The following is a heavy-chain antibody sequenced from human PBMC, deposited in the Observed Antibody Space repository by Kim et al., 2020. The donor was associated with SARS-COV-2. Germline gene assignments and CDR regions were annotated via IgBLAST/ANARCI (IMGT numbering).Heavy chain of an antibody. CDR1: GFTFSSYS. CDR3: ARLLGYCSSTSCYLQQLRIFDY. CDR2: ISSSSSTI. J-gene: IGHJ4*02. D-gene: IGHD2-2*01. Sequence: GGSLRLSCAASGFTFSSYSMNWVRQAPGKGLEWVSYISSSSSTIYYADSVKGRFTISRDNAKNSLYLQMNSLRDEDTAVYYCARLLGYCSSTSCYLQQLRIFDYWGQGTLVTVSS. V-gene: IGHV3-48*02.